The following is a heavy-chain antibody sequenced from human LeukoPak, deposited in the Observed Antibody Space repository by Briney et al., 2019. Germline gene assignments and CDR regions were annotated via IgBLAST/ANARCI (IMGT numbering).Heavy chain of an antibody. Sequence: GGSLRLSCAASGFTFDDYGMHWVRQAPGKGLEWVAFIRFNGSNNYYADSVKGRFTISRDNSKNTLYLQMNSLRAEDTAVYYCAPDIYSSSWYPYWGQGTLVTVSS. J-gene: IGHJ4*02. D-gene: IGHD6-13*01. CDR3: APDIYSSSWYPY. CDR1: GFTFDDYG. CDR2: IRFNGSNN. V-gene: IGHV3-30*02.